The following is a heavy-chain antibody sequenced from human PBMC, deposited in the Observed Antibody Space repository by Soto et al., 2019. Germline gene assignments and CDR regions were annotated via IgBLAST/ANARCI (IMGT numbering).Heavy chain of an antibody. D-gene: IGHD3-3*02. V-gene: IGHV1-18*04. CDR2: ISAYNGNT. J-gene: IGHJ5*02. CDR1: GYTFTTYG. Sequence: QVQLVQSGAEMKKPGSSVKVSCKASGYTFTTYGISWVRQAPGQGLEWMGWISAYNGNTHYAQKLQGRVTMTTDTPTSTAYEELRSLRSDETAVYFSARQHFPYPYDSFDHWGQGTLAPASS. CDR3: ARQHFPYPYDSFDH.